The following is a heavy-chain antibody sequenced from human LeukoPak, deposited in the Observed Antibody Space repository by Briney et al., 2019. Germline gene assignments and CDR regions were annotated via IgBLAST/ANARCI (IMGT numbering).Heavy chain of an antibody. CDR2: IRYDGSNK. CDR1: GFTFSSYG. CDR3: AKDLSPARRDGYKD. J-gene: IGHJ4*02. V-gene: IGHV3-30*02. D-gene: IGHD5-24*01. Sequence: GGSLRLSYAASGFTFSSYGIHWVRQAPGKGLEWVAFIRYDGSNKYYADSVKGRFTISRDNSKNTLYLQMNSLRAEDTAVYYCAKDLSPARRDGYKDWGQGTLVTVSS.